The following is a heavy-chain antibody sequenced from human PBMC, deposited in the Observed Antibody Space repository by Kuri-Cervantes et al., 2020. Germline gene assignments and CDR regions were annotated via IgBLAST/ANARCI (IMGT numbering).Heavy chain of an antibody. D-gene: IGHD4-17*01. CDR1: GFTFSSYG. CDR3: AKDLLIGYGDYTETYYYYGMDV. Sequence: GGSLRLSCAASGFTFSSYGMHWVRQAPGKGLEWVAVIWYDETNKYFADSVKGRFTISRDNSKNTLFLQMNSLRAEDTAVYYCAKDLLIGYGDYTETYYYYGMDVWGQGTTVTVSS. CDR2: IWYDETNK. V-gene: IGHV3-33*06. J-gene: IGHJ6*02.